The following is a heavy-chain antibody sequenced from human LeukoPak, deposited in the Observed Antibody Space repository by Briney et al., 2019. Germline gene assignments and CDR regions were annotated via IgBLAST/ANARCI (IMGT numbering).Heavy chain of an antibody. J-gene: IGHJ3*02. CDR3: AKFQFLGAFDI. Sequence: VGSLRLSSAASGFTLSSYGMSCVRQAPGEGVEWVSAISGSGGSTYYADSVKGRFTISRDNSKNTLYLQMNSLSAEDTAVYYCAKFQFLGAFDIWGQGTMVTVSS. CDR2: ISGSGGST. CDR1: GFTLSSYG. D-gene: IGHD2/OR15-2a*01. V-gene: IGHV3-23*01.